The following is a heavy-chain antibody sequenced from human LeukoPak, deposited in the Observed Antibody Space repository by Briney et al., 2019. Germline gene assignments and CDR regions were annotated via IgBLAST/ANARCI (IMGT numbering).Heavy chain of an antibody. Sequence: SGGSLRLSCAASGFTFSDYYMSWVRQAPGKGLEWVSYISSSSSHTNYADSVKGRFTISRDNAKNSLYLQMNSLRAEDTAVYYCARDSSIAAASIWFDPWGQGTLVTVSS. CDR1: GFTFSDYY. D-gene: IGHD6-13*01. J-gene: IGHJ5*02. V-gene: IGHV3-11*05. CDR3: ARDSSIAAASIWFDP. CDR2: ISSSSSHT.